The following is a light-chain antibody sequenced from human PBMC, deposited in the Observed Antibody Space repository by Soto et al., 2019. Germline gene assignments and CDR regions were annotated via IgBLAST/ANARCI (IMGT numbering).Light chain of an antibody. Sequence: DIQLTQSPSSLSASVGYRVTITCRASQGISSYLAWYQQKPGKAPKLLIYTASTLQSGVPSRFSGSGSGTDFTLTISSLHPDDFATYYCQQYSNYFRTFGQGTKVDIK. J-gene: IGKJ1*01. V-gene: IGKV1-9*01. CDR2: TAS. CDR1: QGISSY. CDR3: QQYSNYFRT.